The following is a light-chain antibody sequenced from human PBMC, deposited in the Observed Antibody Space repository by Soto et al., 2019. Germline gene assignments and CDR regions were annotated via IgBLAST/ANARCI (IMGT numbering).Light chain of an antibody. CDR1: QSVSSSY. Sequence: EIVLTQSPGTLSLSPGERATLSCRASQSVSSSYLAWYQQKPGQAPRLLIYGASSRATGIPDRFSGSGSGTDFTLTISRLVPEDFAVYYCHQYGSSPYTFGQGTNLEIK. CDR3: HQYGSSPYT. J-gene: IGKJ2*01. CDR2: GAS. V-gene: IGKV3-20*01.